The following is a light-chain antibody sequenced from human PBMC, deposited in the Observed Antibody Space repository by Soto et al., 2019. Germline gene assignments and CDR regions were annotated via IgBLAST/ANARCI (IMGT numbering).Light chain of an antibody. V-gene: IGKV3-20*01. CDR3: QQYGSSLT. CDR2: GAS. CDR1: QSVSSSY. J-gene: IGKJ4*01. Sequence: EIVLTHSPGTLSLSPWERATLSCRASQSVSSSYLAWYQQKPGQAPRLLIYGASSRATGIPDRFSGSGSGTDFTLTISRLEPEDFAVYYCQQYGSSLTLGGGTKVDIK.